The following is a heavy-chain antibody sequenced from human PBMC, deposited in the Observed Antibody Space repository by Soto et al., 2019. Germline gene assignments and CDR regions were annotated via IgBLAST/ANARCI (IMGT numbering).Heavy chain of an antibody. CDR2: ISGSASST. CDR1: GFTYSTYA. CDR3: AREGPPEFGDYGYAFDI. D-gene: IGHD4-17*01. J-gene: IGHJ3*02. V-gene: IGHV3-23*01. Sequence: LGGSLRLSCAASGFTYSTYAMRWVRQGPGKGLQCVSTISGSASSTYYADSVKGRFTISRENSKHTLYLQMNSLRAEHPAVYYCAREGPPEFGDYGYAFDIWGQGTMVTLSS.